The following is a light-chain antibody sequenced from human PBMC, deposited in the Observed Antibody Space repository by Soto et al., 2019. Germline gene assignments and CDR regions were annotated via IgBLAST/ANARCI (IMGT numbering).Light chain of an antibody. CDR1: QSVSSSY. CDR2: RAS. J-gene: IGKJ5*01. CDR3: QHFGGTTFT. Sequence: EIVLTQSPGTVSLSPGERATLSCRASQSVSSSYLAWYQQKPGQAPRLLMYRASSRATGIPDRFSGSGSGTHFTLTISRLEPGDFAVYYCQHFGGTTFTFGQGTRLEIK. V-gene: IGKV3-20*01.